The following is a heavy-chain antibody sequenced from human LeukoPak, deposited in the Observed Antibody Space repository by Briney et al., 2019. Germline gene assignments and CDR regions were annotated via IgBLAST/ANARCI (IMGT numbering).Heavy chain of an antibody. CDR1: RFTFSSYS. CDR2: ISSSSSYI. J-gene: IGHJ4*02. D-gene: IGHD4-23*01. CDR3: VRDLRWSFDY. V-gene: IGHV3-21*01. Sequence: GGSLRPSCAASRFTFSSYSMNWVRQAPGKGLEWVSSISSSSSYIYYADSVKGRFTISRDNAKNSLYLQMNSLRAEDTAVYYCVRDLRWSFDYWGQGTLVTVSS.